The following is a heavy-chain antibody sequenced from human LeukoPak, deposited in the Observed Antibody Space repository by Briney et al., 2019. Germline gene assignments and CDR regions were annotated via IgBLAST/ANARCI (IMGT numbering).Heavy chain of an antibody. CDR1: GFTFSSYA. D-gene: IGHD5-18*01. V-gene: IGHV3-30*04. CDR3: ARAGGSEGGYSYGYYYFDY. CDR2: ISYDGSNK. Sequence: GGSLRLSCAASGFTFSSYAMHWVRQAPGKGLEWVAVISYDGSNKYYADSVKGRFTISRDNSKNTLYLQMNSLRAEDTAVYYCARAGGSEGGYSYGYYYFDYWSQGTLVTVSS. J-gene: IGHJ4*02.